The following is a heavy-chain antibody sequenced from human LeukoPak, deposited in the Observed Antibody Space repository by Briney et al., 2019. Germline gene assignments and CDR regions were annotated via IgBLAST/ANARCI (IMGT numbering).Heavy chain of an antibody. D-gene: IGHD4-23*01. CDR3: ARDYGGSPYYFDY. J-gene: IGHJ4*02. CDR2: ISYDGSNK. V-gene: IGHV3-30*01. CDR1: GFTFSSYA. Sequence: GRSLRLSCAASGFTFSSYATHWVRQAPGKGLEWVAVISYDGSNKYYADSVKGRFTISRDNSKNTLYLQMNSLRAEDTAVYYCARDYGGSPYYFDYWGQGTLVTVSS.